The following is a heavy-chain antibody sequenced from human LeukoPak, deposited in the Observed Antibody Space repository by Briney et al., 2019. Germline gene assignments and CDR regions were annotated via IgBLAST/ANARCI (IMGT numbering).Heavy chain of an antibody. J-gene: IGHJ4*02. CDR3: AKDRRAAIVYLDY. D-gene: IGHD2-15*01. V-gene: IGHV3-23*01. Sequence: GGSLRLSCAASGFTFSSSAMTWVRQAPGKGLEWVSGISGSGGRTYYADSVKGRFTISRDNSKNTLYLQMNSLRAEDTAVYYCAKDRRAAIVYLDYWGQGTLVAVSS. CDR2: ISGSGGRT. CDR1: GFTFSSSA.